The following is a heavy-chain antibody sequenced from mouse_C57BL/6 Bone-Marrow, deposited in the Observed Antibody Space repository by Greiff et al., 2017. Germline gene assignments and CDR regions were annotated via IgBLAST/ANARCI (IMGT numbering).Heavy chain of an antibody. D-gene: IGHD2-4*01. CDR1: GYTFTSYG. V-gene: IGHV1-81*01. CDR3: ARSNYDY. CDR2: IYPRSGNT. J-gene: IGHJ3*01. Sequence: QQSCKASGYTFTSYGISWVKQRTGQGLEWIGEIYPRSGNTYYNEKFKGKATLTADKSSSTAYMELRSLTSEDSAVYFCARSNYDYGGQGTLVTVSA.